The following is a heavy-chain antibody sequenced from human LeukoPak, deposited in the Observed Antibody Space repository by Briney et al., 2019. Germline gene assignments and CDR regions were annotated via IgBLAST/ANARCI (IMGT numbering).Heavy chain of an antibody. CDR1: GFTFSRFW. D-gene: IGHD3-22*01. CDR3: ARVRGFSGYYYFDY. CDR2: IKQDGSEK. Sequence: GGSLRLSCAASGFTFSRFWMSWVRQAPGKGLEWVANIKQDGSEKYYVDSVRGRFTISRDNSKNTLYLQMNSLRAEDTAVYYCARVRGFSGYYYFDYWGQGTLVTVSS. J-gene: IGHJ4*02. V-gene: IGHV3-7*01.